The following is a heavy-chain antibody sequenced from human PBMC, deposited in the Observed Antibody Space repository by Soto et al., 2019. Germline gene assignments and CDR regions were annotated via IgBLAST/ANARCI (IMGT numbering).Heavy chain of an antibody. V-gene: IGHV1-3*01. D-gene: IGHD2-2*01. CDR2: INAGNGNT. CDR1: GYTFTSYA. J-gene: IGHJ6*02. CDR3: ASGGHCISTSCPLYYYYGMDV. Sequence: ASVKVSGKASGYTFTSYAMHWVRQAPGQRLEWMGWINAGNGNTKYSQKFQGRVTITRDTSASTAYMELSSLRSEDTAVYYCASGGHCISTSCPLYYYYGMDVWGQGTTVTVSS.